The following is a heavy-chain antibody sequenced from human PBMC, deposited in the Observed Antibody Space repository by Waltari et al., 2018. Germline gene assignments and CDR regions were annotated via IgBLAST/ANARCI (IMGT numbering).Heavy chain of an antibody. CDR3: ASGRGYSYGKFDY. Sequence: QVKLVQSGAEVKKPGSSVKVPCKASGATFGSYAISWVRQAPGQGLEWRGGIIPIFGTANYAQKFQGRVTITADKSTSTAYMELSSLRSEDTAVYYCASGRGYSYGKFDYWGQGTLVTVSS. D-gene: IGHD5-18*01. CDR2: IIPIFGTA. J-gene: IGHJ4*02. V-gene: IGHV1-69*14. CDR1: GATFGSYA.